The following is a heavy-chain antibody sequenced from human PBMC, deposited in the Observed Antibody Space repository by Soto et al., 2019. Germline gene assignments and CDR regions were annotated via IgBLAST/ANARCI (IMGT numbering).Heavy chain of an antibody. CDR1: GFTFDDYT. J-gene: IGHJ6*03. CDR3: AKAGSDGSSPYYYYYMDV. V-gene: IGHV3-43*01. CDR2: ISWDGGII. Sequence: PGGSLRLSCAASGFTFDDYTMHWVRQAPGKGLEWVSRISWDGGIIYYADSVKGRFTISRDNTKNSLYLQMNSLRAEDTALYYCAKAGSDGSSPYYYYYMDVWGKGTTVTVSS. D-gene: IGHD6-6*01.